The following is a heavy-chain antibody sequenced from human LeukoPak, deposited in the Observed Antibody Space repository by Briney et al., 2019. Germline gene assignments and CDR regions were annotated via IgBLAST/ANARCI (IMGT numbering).Heavy chain of an antibody. CDR1: GFTLSRYW. V-gene: IGHV3-74*01. CDR2: IDSDGSST. CDR3: ARGIPLGI. Sequence: GGSLRLSCAASGFTLSRYWMYWVRQVPGKGPVWVSHIDSDGSSTFYADSAKGRFAISRDNAKNTLYLQMNSLRPEDTAVYYCARGIPLGIWGQGTMVTVSS. J-gene: IGHJ3*02. D-gene: IGHD3-16*01.